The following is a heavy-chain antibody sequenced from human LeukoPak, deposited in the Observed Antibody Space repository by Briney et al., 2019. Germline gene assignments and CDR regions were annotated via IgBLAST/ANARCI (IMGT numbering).Heavy chain of an antibody. J-gene: IGHJ4*02. CDR1: GFTFNDYI. CDR3: ARDGMATVAGDYFDY. Sequence: GGSLRLSCAASGFTFNDYIMHWVRQAPGKGLEWVSLISGDGDTTYYADSVKGRFTISRDNAKNSLYLQMNSLRAEDTAVYYCARDGMATVAGDYFDYWGQGTLVTVSS. D-gene: IGHD6-19*01. CDR2: ISGDGDTT. V-gene: IGHV3-43*02.